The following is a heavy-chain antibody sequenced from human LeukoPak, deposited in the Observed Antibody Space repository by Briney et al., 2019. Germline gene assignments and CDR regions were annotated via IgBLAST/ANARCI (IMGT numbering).Heavy chain of an antibody. CDR2: FDPEDGET. Sequence: ASVKVSCKVSGYTLTELSMHWVRQAPGKGLEWMGGFDPEDGETIYAQKFQGRVTMTEDTSTDTAYMELSSLRSEDTAVYYCATAKGCSGGSCYSGGWFDPWGQGTLVTVSS. D-gene: IGHD2-15*01. CDR3: ATAKGCSGGSCYSGGWFDP. V-gene: IGHV1-24*01. CDR1: GYTLTELS. J-gene: IGHJ5*02.